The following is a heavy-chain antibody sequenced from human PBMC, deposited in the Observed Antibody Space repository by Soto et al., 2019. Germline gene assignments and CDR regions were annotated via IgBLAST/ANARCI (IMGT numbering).Heavy chain of an antibody. CDR1: GFTFSSHW. CDR2: IKEDGSQK. D-gene: IGHD3-16*02. CDR3: AKATVSSFIFRSGMDV. J-gene: IGHJ6*02. Sequence: EVQLVESGGALVQPGGSLRLSCAVSGFTFSSHWMNWVRQAPGKGLEWVANIKEDGSQKYYVDSLKGRFTISRDNAINSLYLHMSSLRVEDTAVYFCAKATVSSFIFRSGMDVWGQGTTVTVS. V-gene: IGHV3-7*03.